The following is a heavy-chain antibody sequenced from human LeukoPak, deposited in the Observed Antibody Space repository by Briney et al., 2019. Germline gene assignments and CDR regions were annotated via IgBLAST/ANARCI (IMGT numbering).Heavy chain of an antibody. CDR2: ISSSSSTI. Sequence: PGGSLRLSCAASGFTFSSYSMNWVRQAPGKGLEWVSYISSSSSTIYYADSVKGRFTISRDNAKNSLYLQMNSLRAEDTAVYYCARFPSIRGYSGYDWGLDYWGQGTLVTASS. J-gene: IGHJ4*02. D-gene: IGHD5-12*01. CDR1: GFTFSSYS. CDR3: ARFPSIRGYSGYDWGLDY. V-gene: IGHV3-48*04.